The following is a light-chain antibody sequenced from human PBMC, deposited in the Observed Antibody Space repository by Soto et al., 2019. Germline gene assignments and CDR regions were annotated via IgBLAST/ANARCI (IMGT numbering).Light chain of an antibody. CDR2: GAS. CDR3: QQFDSSVT. V-gene: IGKV3-20*01. CDR1: QSVSSTF. Sequence: EIVLTRSPGSLSLSPGERATLSCRASQSVSSTFFAWYQQRPGQAPRLLMYGASSRATGIPERFSGSGSGTDFTLTISRLEPEDFAVYYCQQFDSSVTFGQGTKVEIK. J-gene: IGKJ1*01.